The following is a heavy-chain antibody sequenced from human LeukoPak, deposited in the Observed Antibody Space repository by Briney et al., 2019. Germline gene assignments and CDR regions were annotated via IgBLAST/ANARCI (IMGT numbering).Heavy chain of an antibody. CDR1: GFTFSSYS. J-gene: IGHJ4*02. CDR2: ISSSSSYI. CDR3: ARGWGYGDYVEIFDY. Sequence: GGSLRLSFAASGFTFSSYSMNWVRQAPGKRLEWVSSISSSSSYIYYADSVKGRFTISRDNAKNSLYLQMNSLRAEDTAVYYCARGWGYGDYVEIFDYWGQGTLVTVSS. V-gene: IGHV3-21*01. D-gene: IGHD4-17*01.